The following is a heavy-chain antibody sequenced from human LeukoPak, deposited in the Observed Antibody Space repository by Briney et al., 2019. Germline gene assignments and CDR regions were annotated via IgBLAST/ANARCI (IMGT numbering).Heavy chain of an antibody. CDR2: INLSGIT. CDR3: ARRGYCSGGNCSTYYFDY. Sequence: SETLSLTCAIYGGSFSGYSWSRIRQPPGKGLEWIGEINLSGITNYSPSLERRVTMSGDMSKNQFSLKLSSVTAADTADYYCARRGYCSGGNCSTYYFDYWGQGTRVTVSS. D-gene: IGHD2-15*01. V-gene: IGHV4-34*01. CDR1: GGSFSGYS. J-gene: IGHJ4*02.